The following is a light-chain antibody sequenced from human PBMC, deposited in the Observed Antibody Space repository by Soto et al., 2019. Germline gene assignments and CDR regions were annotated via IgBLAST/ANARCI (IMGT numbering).Light chain of an antibody. CDR1: QSVGSY. Sequence: EIVLTQSPGTLSLSSGERATLSCRASQSVGSYLAWYHQKPGQAPRLLIYGASTRATGIPARFSGSGSGTEFTLTISSLQSEDFAVYYCQQYNNWPPYTFGQGTKLEIK. CDR2: GAS. V-gene: IGKV3-15*01. CDR3: QQYNNWPPYT. J-gene: IGKJ2*01.